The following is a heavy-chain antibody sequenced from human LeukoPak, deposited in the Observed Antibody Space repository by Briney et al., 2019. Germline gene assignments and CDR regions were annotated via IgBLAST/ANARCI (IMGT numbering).Heavy chain of an antibody. CDR3: ARAQTMVAYPFLY. Sequence: ASVKVSCKASGNAFTSYGISWVRQAPGQGLEWMAWISAYNDNTNYAQKFQGRVTMTTDTSTNTAYMELRSLRSDDTAVYYCARAQTMVAYPFLYWGQGTLVTVSS. CDR2: ISAYNDNT. V-gene: IGHV1-18*01. CDR1: GNAFTSYG. J-gene: IGHJ4*02. D-gene: IGHD4/OR15-4a*01.